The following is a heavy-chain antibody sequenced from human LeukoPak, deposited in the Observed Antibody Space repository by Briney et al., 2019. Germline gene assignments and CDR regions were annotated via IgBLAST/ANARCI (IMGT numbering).Heavy chain of an antibody. V-gene: IGHV3-33*01. CDR1: GITLSSFG. J-gene: IGHJ5*02. CDR2: IWYDGSNK. CDR3: ARDGTVTAGPFDP. D-gene: IGHD4-11*01. Sequence: PGRSLRLSCAAPGITLSSFGMHWLRQAPGKGLEWVAFIWYDGSNKYYADSVKGRFTISRDNSKNTLYLQMNSLRVEDTAVYYCARDGTVTAGPFDPWGRGTLVTVSS.